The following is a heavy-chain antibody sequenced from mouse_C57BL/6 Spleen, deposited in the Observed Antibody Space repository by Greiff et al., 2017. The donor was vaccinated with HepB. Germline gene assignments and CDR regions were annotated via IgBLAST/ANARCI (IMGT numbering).Heavy chain of an antibody. J-gene: IGHJ4*01. CDR3: AREDDGDAMDY. CDR1: GFTFSDYY. D-gene: IGHD2-12*01. CDR2: IKYDGSST. Sequence: EVKLVESEGGLVQPGSSMKLSCTASGFTFSDYYMAWVRQVPEKGLEWVANIKYDGSSTYYLDSLKSRFIISRDNAKNILYLQMSSLKSEDTATYYCAREDDGDAMDYWGQGTSVTVSS. V-gene: IGHV5-16*01.